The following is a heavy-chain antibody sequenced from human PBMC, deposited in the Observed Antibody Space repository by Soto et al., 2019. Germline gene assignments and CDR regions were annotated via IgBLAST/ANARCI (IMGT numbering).Heavy chain of an antibody. V-gene: IGHV1-18*01. D-gene: IGHD1-26*01. CDR2: ISAYNGNT. Sequence: VKVSCKASGYTFTSYGISWVRQAPGQGLEWMGWISAYNGNTNYAQKLQGRVTMTTDTSTSTAYMELRSLRSDDTAVYYSGRGRGSYQFGRLYYFDYWGKGTLVTVPP. J-gene: IGHJ4*02. CDR3: GRGRGSYQFGRLYYFDY. CDR1: GYTFTSYG.